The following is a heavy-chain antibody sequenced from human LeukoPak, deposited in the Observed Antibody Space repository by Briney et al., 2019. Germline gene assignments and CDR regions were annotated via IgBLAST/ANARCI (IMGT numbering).Heavy chain of an antibody. CDR1: IDSFTNYY. CDR3: ARGKWIVGATQWSGNAFDI. D-gene: IGHD1-26*01. Sequence: SETLSLTCAVYIDSFTNYYWNWIRQTPGKGLEWIGEVNDSGGTNINPSLRSRVILSVDTSKNQFSLKLSSVTAADTAVYYCARGKWIVGATQWSGNAFDIWGQGTMVTVSS. CDR2: VNDSGGT. J-gene: IGHJ3*02. V-gene: IGHV4-34*01.